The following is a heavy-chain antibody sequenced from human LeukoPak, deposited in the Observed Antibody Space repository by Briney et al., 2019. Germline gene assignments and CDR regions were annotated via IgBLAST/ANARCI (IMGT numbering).Heavy chain of an antibody. V-gene: IGHV4-30-4*01. J-gene: IGHJ5*02. Sequence: TLSLTCTVSGGSISRGDYYWSWIRQPPGKGLEWIGYIYYSGSAYYNPSLKSRVSISIDTSKNQFSLNLSSVTAADTAVYYCARDLSWGQGTLVTVSS. CDR2: IYYSGSA. CDR3: ARDLS. CDR1: GGSISRGDYY.